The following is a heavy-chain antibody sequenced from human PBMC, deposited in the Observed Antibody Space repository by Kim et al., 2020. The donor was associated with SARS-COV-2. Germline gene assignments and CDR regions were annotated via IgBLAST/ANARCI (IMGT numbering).Heavy chain of an antibody. V-gene: IGHV3-21*01. D-gene: IGHD2-2*01. CDR3: ATESSTSHCLDS. CDR1: GFIFSSYT. J-gene: IGHJ4*02. CDR2: ISSSSSYI. Sequence: GGSLRLSCATSGFIFSSYTINWVRQAPGKGLEWVSSISSSSSYIYYSDSVKGRFSISRDNAKNSLYLQMNSLRAEDTAVYYCATESSTSHCLDSWGQGTLVTVSS.